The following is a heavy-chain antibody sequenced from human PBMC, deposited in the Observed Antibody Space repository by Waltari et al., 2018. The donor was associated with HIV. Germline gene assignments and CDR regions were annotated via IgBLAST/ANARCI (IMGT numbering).Heavy chain of an antibody. V-gene: IGHV4-34*01. CDR3: ARRDDSSGYYRLDY. CDR1: GGSFSGYY. Sequence: QVQLQQWGAGLLKPSETLSLTCAVYGGSFSGYYWSWIRQPPGKGLEWIGEINHSGSTNYNPSLKSLVTISVDTSKNQFSLKLSSVTAADTAVYYCARRDDSSGYYRLDYWGQGTLVTVSS. J-gene: IGHJ4*02. CDR2: INHSGST. D-gene: IGHD3-22*01.